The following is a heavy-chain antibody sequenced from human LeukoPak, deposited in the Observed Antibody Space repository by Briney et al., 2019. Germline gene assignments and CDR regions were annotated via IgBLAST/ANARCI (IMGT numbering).Heavy chain of an antibody. J-gene: IGHJ6*02. Sequence: GGSLRLSCVVSGFTFSGYGMHWVRQAPGKGLEWVSVISYDGSNKYYADSVKGRFTISRDNSKNTLYLQMNSLRTEDTAAYYCAKTLNRGGFFGVVIIDQYYGMDVWGQGTTVTVSS. CDR3: AKTLNRGGFFGVVIIDQYYGMDV. D-gene: IGHD3-3*01. CDR1: GFTFSGYG. V-gene: IGHV3-30*18. CDR2: ISYDGSNK.